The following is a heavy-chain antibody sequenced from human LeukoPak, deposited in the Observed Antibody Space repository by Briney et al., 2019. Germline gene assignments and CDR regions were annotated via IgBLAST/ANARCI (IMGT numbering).Heavy chain of an antibody. V-gene: IGHV1-2*02. CDR1: GYTFTGYY. D-gene: IGHD7-27*01. J-gene: IGHJ4*02. CDR2: INPNSGGT. CDR3: ARDQELGPLFDY. Sequence: ASVKVSCKASGYTFTGYYMHWVRQAPGQGLEWMGWINPNSGGTNYAQKFQGRVTMTRDTSISTAYMELSRLGSDDTAVYYCARDQELGPLFDYWGQGTLVTVSS.